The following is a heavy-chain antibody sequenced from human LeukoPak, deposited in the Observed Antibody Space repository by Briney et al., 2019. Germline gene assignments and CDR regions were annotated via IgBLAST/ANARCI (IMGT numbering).Heavy chain of an antibody. CDR2: ISGSGGST. CDR3: AKSSHFWSGYLDY. Sequence: PGGSLRLSCAAAGFTFSSYAMSWVRQAPGKGLEWDSAISGSGGSTYYAGSVKGRFTISRDNSKNTLYLQMNSLRAEDTAVYYCAKSSHFWSGYLDYWGQGTLVTVSS. D-gene: IGHD3-3*02. J-gene: IGHJ4*02. CDR1: GFTFSSYA. V-gene: IGHV3-23*01.